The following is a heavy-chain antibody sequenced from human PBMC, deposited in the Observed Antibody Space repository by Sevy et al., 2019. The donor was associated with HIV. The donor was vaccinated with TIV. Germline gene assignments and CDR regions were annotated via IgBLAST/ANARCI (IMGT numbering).Heavy chain of an antibody. CDR1: GGTFSSYA. D-gene: IGHD3-16*02. CDR3: ASDVSDNAFDI. CDR2: IIPIFGTA. Sequence: ASVKVTCKASGGTFSSYAISWVRQAPGQGLEWMGGIIPIFGTANYEQKFQGRVTITADESTSTAYMELSSLRSEDTAVYYCASDVSDNAFDIWGQGTMVTVSS. V-gene: IGHV1-69*13. J-gene: IGHJ3*02.